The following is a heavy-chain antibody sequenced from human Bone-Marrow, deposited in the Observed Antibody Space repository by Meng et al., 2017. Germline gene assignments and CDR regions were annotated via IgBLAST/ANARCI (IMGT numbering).Heavy chain of an antibody. CDR1: GDSVSSNSAA. J-gene: IGHJ4*02. Sequence: SQTLSLTCAISGDSVSSNSAAWNWIRQSPSRGLEWLGRAYYRSKWFNDYAPSVTSRITANPDTSKNQFSLQLNSVTPEDTAVYYCARDLDLSIRYFEYWGQGGLVTVSS. V-gene: IGHV6-1*01. CDR2: AYYRSKWFN. D-gene: IGHD3-16*02. CDR3: ARDLDLSIRYFEY.